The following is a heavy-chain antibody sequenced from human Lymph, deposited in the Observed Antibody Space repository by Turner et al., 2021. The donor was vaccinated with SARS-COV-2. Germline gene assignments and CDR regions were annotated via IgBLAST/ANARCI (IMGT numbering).Heavy chain of an antibody. J-gene: IGHJ4*02. CDR1: GGSISSGGYD. V-gene: IGHV4-31*03. Sequence: LQLQAWAPGLLQPSPSLSLACTVSGGSISSGGYDWSWIRQHLGKGLEWIGYIYYRGSTYYNPSLKSRVTISEDTSKNQFSLKLSSVTAADTAVYYCARWTGWPAYWGQGTLVTVSS. D-gene: IGHD5-12*01. CDR2: IYYRGST. CDR3: ARWTGWPAY.